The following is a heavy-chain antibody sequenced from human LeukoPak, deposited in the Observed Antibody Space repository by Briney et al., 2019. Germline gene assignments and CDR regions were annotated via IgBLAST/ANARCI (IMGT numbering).Heavy chain of an antibody. J-gene: IGHJ4*02. D-gene: IGHD5-18*01. Sequence: ASVKVPXKASGYTFTSYGISWVRQAPGQGLEWMGWISAYNGNTNYAQKLQGRVTMTADTSTSTAYMELSRLRSDDTAVYYCAARGYRYADPIDYWGQGTLVTVSS. CDR1: GYTFTSYG. V-gene: IGHV1-18*01. CDR3: AARGYRYADPIDY. CDR2: ISAYNGNT.